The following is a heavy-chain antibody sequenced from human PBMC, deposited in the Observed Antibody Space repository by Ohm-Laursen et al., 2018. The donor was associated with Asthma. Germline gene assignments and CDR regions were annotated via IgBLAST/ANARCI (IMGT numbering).Heavy chain of an antibody. CDR1: GGSISSSSYY. D-gene: IGHD5-12*01. CDR2: IYYSGST. Sequence: GTLSLTCTVSGGSISSSSYYWGWIRQPPGKGLEWIGSIYYSGSTYYNPSLKSRVTISVDTSKNQFSLKLSSVTAADTAVYYCARRGGYEDFDYWGQGTLVTVSS. J-gene: IGHJ4*02. CDR3: ARRGGYEDFDY. V-gene: IGHV4-39*01.